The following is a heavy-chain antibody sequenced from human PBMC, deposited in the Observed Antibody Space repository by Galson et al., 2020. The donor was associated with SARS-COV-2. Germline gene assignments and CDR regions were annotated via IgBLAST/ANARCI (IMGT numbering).Heavy chain of an antibody. CDR3: ARVDCSGGSCYPGNY. D-gene: IGHD2-15*01. CDR1: GFGFRYYW. CDR2: IKHDGSEK. V-gene: IGHV3-7*03. Sequence: GALRLSCEASGFGFRYYWLSWVRHAPGRGLEWVANIKHDGSEKYYVDSVKGRFTISRDNPKNSLYLQMNNLRVEDTAVYHCARVDCSGGSCYPGNYWGQGTLVTVSS. J-gene: IGHJ4*02.